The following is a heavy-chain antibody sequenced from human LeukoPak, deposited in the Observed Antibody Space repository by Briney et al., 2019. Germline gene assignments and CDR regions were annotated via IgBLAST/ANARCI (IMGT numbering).Heavy chain of an antibody. Sequence: SETLSLTCAVYGGSFRGYYWSWIRQPPGQGLEWMGEINHSGSTNYNPSLKSRVTISADTSKNQFSLKLSSVTAADTAVYYCASVDTAMAVYYFDYWGQGTLVTVSS. D-gene: IGHD5-18*01. J-gene: IGHJ4*02. V-gene: IGHV4-34*01. CDR3: ASVDTAMAVYYFDY. CDR2: INHSGST. CDR1: GGSFRGYY.